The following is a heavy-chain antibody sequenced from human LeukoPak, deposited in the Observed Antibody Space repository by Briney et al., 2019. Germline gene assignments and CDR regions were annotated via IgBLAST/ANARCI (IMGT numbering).Heavy chain of an antibody. CDR1: GYAFTGYY. V-gene: IGHV1-2*02. D-gene: IGHD1-14*01. J-gene: IGHJ3*02. CDR3: VRAPASGPFDI. CDR2: TNSNSGAT. Sequence: ASVKVSCKASGYAFTGYYIHWLRQAHGQGLEWMGWTNSNSGATDYAQKFQGRVTMTRDTSISTTYMELTSLTSDDTAVYFCVRAPASGPFDIWGQGTMVTVS.